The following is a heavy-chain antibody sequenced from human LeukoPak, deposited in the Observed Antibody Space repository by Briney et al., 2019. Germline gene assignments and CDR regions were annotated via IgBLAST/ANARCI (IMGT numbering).Heavy chain of an antibody. CDR1: GGSFSGYY. CDR3: ARETSMVRMRYYFDY. V-gene: IGHV4-34*01. D-gene: IGHD3-10*01. J-gene: IGHJ4*02. Sequence: SETLSLTCAAYGGSFSGYYWSWIRQPPGKGLEWIGEINHSGSTNYNPSLKSRVTISVDTSKNQFSLKLSSVTAADTAVYYCARETSMVRMRYYFDYWGQGTLVTVSS. CDR2: INHSGST.